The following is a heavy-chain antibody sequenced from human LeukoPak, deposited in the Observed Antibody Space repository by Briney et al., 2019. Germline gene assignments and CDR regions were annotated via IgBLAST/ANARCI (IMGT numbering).Heavy chain of an antibody. CDR2: ISSSGSTI. D-gene: IGHD6-13*01. CDR3: ARDQHHDAFDI. Sequence: GGSLRLSCAASGFTFSDYYMSWIRQAPGKGLEWVSYISSSGSTIYYADSVEGRFTISRDNAKNSLYLQMNSLRAEDTAVYYCARDQHHDAFDIWGQGTMVTVSS. CDR1: GFTFSDYY. J-gene: IGHJ3*02. V-gene: IGHV3-11*04.